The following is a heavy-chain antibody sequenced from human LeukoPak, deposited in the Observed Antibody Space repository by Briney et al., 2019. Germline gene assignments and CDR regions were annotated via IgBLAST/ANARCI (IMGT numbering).Heavy chain of an antibody. V-gene: IGHV3-23*01. CDR3: ARDISWLGLDY. Sequence: GGSLRLSCAASKFTFSSFSMSWVRQAPGKGLEWVSAISGSGGSTYYADSVKGRFTISRDNSKNTLFLQMNSLRAEDTAVYYCARDISWLGLDYWGQGILVTVSS. CDR2: ISGSGGST. J-gene: IGHJ4*02. CDR1: KFTFSSFS. D-gene: IGHD6-19*01.